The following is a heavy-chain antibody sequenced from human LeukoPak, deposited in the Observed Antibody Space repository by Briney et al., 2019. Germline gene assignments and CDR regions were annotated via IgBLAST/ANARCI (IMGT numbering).Heavy chain of an antibody. CDR1: GCTFKNYA. J-gene: IGHJ3*02. CDR3: GRVSCGGNCYSLIGTFDI. V-gene: IGHV1-69*13. CDR2: ILPIFGTT. Sequence: SVKVSCKASGCTFKNYAISWVRQAPGRGLEWMGGILPIFGTTNYAQKFQARVTITADESTSTAYMEMSSLRSEDTAVYYCGRVSCGGNCYSLIGTFDIWGQGTMVTVSS. D-gene: IGHD2-15*01.